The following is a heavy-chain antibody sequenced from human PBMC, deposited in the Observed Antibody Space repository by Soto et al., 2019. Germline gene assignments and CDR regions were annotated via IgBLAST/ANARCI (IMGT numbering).Heavy chain of an antibody. Sequence: QVQLQESGPGLVKPSQTLSLTCTVSGGSINSGGYCWSWIRQHPGKGLAWIGCISYDGSTSYNPSLKSRVTITVDTSKNQFSLKLTSVTAADTAGYYCSRGILVWGQGALITVSS. CDR2: ISYDGST. D-gene: IGHD5-18*01. J-gene: IGHJ4*02. V-gene: IGHV4-31*03. CDR3: SRGILV. CDR1: GGSINSGGYC.